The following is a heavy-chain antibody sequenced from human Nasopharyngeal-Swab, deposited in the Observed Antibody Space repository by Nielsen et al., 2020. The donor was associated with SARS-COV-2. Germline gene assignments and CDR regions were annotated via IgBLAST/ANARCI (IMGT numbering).Heavy chain of an antibody. CDR3: ARILRLPYSSSWYGDYYYYYMDV. CDR1: GGSFSGYY. V-gene: IGHV4-34*01. D-gene: IGHD6-13*01. Sequence: ETLSLTCAVYGGSFSGYYWSWIRQPPGKGLEWIGEINHSGSTNYNPSLKSRVTISVDTSKNQFSLKLSSVTAADTAVYYCARILRLPYSSSWYGDYYYYYMDVWGKGTTVTVSS. CDR2: INHSGST. J-gene: IGHJ6*03.